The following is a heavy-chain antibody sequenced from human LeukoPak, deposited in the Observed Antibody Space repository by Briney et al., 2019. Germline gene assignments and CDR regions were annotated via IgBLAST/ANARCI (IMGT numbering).Heavy chain of an antibody. CDR3: ARDITMVRGVIGWFDP. CDR2: INTDGGST. CDR1: GFTFSNYW. V-gene: IGHV3-74*01. J-gene: IGHJ5*02. Sequence: PGGSLRLSCAASGFTFSNYWMHWVRQAPGKGPVWVSRINTDGGSTTYVDSVKGRFTISRDNAKNSLYLQMNSLRAEDTALYYCARDITMVRGVIGWFDPWGQGTLVTVSS. D-gene: IGHD3-10*01.